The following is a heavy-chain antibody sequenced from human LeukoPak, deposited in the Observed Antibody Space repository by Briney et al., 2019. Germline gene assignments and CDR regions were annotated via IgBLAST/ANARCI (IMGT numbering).Heavy chain of an antibody. Sequence: SGGSLRLSCAASGFTFINYAVSWVRQAPGKGLEWVSARGSAGGDYHADSVKGRFTISRDNSATKMYLQMNSLRVEDTAVYYCASRTWVGGGQYAFDLWGQGTMVTVSS. CDR2: RGSAGGD. CDR3: ASRTWVGGGQYAFDL. D-gene: IGHD3-16*01. V-gene: IGHV3-23*01. CDR1: GFTFINYA. J-gene: IGHJ3*01.